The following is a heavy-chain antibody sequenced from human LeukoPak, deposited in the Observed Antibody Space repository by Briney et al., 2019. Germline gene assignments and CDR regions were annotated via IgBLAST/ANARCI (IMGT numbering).Heavy chain of an antibody. CDR2: IYPGDSDT. D-gene: IGHD3-10*01. Sequence: KPGASLQISCKGSGSSFTSYWIGWVRPLPGKGLEWMGIIYPGDSDTRYSPSFQGQVTISADKSISTAYLQWSSLKASDTAMYYCARLLGAIWFGEFAFDYWGQGTLVTVSS. V-gene: IGHV5-51*01. CDR1: GSSFTSYW. CDR3: ARLLGAIWFGEFAFDY. J-gene: IGHJ4*02.